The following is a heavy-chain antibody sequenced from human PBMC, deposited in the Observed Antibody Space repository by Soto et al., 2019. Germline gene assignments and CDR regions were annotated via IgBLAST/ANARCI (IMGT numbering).Heavy chain of an antibody. D-gene: IGHD2-15*01. V-gene: IGHV1-69*02. CDR2: ILPMLDIA. CDR3: ARGVVVAAAIYYYHGMDV. CDR1: GGTFSSYT. J-gene: IGHJ6*02. Sequence: SVKVSCKASGGTFSSYTISWVRHAPGQGLEWMGRILPMLDIANYAQKFQGRVTITADKSTRTAYMELSSLRSEDTAVYYCARGVVVAAAIYYYHGMDVWGQGTTVTVSS.